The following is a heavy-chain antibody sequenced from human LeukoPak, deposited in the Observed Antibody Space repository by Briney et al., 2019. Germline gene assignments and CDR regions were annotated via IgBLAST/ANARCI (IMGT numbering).Heavy chain of an antibody. V-gene: IGHV3-30-3*01. CDR3: ARANWGLKYFDY. CDR2: ISYDGSNK. J-gene: IGHJ4*02. D-gene: IGHD7-27*01. CDR1: GFTFSSYA. Sequence: GGSLRLSCAASGFTFSSYAMHWVRQAPGKGLEWVAVISYDGSNKYYADSVKGRFTISRDNSKNTLYLQMNSLRAEDTAVYYCARANWGLKYFDYWGQGTLVTVSS.